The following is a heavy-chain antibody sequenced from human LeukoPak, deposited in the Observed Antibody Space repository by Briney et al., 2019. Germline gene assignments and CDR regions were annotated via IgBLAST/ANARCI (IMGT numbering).Heavy chain of an antibody. D-gene: IGHD6-13*01. J-gene: IGHJ3*02. CDR1: GGSISSRDW. CDR2: IYHSGST. V-gene: IGHV4-4*02. CDR3: ARDCIAAAATGAFDI. Sequence: SGTLSLTCAESGGSISSRDWWGWVGRPPRKGQEWIGEIYHSGSTNYNPSLKSRVTISVDKSKNQFSLKLSSVTAADTAVYYCARDCIAAAATGAFDIWGQGTMVTVSS.